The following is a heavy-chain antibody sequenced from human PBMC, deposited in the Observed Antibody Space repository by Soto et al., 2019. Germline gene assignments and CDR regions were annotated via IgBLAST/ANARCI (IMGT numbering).Heavy chain of an antibody. CDR3: ARDEPYDFWSGYCGYFDY. CDR2: INAGNGNT. D-gene: IGHD3-3*01. J-gene: IGHJ4*02. Sequence: ASVKVSCKASGYTFTSYAMHWVRQAPGQRLEWMGWINAGNGNTKYSQKFQGRVTITRDTSASTAYMELSSLRSEDTAVYYCARDEPYDFWSGYCGYFDYWGQGTLVNVSS. V-gene: IGHV1-3*01. CDR1: GYTFTSYA.